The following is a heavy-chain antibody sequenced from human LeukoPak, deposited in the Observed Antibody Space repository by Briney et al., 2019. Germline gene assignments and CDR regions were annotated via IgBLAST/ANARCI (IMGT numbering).Heavy chain of an antibody. J-gene: IGHJ3*02. CDR1: GFTFSSYA. CDR2: ISGSGGST. CDR3: ARTPCSGGSCPPILGDDAFDI. V-gene: IGHV3-23*01. D-gene: IGHD2-15*01. Sequence: GGSLRLSCAASGFTFSSYAMSWVRQAPGKGLEWVSAISGSGGSTYYADSVKGRFTISRDNSKNTLYLQMNSLRAEDTAVYYCARTPCSGGSCPPILGDDAFDIWGQGTMVTVSS.